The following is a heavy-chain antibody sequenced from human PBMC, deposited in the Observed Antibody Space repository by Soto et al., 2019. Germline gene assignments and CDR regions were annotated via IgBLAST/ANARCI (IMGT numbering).Heavy chain of an antibody. Sequence: KTSETLSLTCSLSGGAIGGYYWSWIRQPPGKALEWIGYVSYSGSTDYHPSLKSRVSISIDTSKNQFSLKMISVTAADTAVYYCARHGSDSGWFFFDPWGQGIPVTVSS. D-gene: IGHD6-19*01. V-gene: IGHV4-59*08. CDR3: ARHGSDSGWFFFDP. CDR2: VSYSGST. J-gene: IGHJ5*02. CDR1: GGAIGGYY.